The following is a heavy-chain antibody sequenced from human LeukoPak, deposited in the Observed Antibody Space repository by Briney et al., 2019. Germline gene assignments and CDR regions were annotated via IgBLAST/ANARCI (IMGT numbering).Heavy chain of an antibody. V-gene: IGHV1-2*02. D-gene: IGHD3-22*01. CDR1: GYTFTGYY. Sequence: GASVKVSCTASGYTFTGYYMHWVRQAPGQGLEWMGWINPNSGGTNYAQKLQGRVTMTMDTSISTAYMELSRLRSDDTAVYFCARALGYDSSGYIFDYWGQGTLVTVSS. J-gene: IGHJ4*02. CDR2: INPNSGGT. CDR3: ARALGYDSSGYIFDY.